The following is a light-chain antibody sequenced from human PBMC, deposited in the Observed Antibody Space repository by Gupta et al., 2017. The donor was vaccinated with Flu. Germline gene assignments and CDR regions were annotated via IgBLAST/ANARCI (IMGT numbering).Light chain of an antibody. CDR3: LQYNSYPLT. CDR2: AAS. V-gene: IGKV1-17*01. Sequence: YSLSASVEDRITITCRADQGISSDVCWYQQKPGKAPKRLIYAASSLESGVPSRFSGSGSRTEFTLTISSLQPEDFATYYCLQYNSYPLTFGGGTKVEIK. J-gene: IGKJ4*01. CDR1: QGISSD.